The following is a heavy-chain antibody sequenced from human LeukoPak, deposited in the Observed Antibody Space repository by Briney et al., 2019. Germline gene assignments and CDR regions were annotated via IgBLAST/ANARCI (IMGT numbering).Heavy chain of an antibody. V-gene: IGHV3-30*18. CDR1: GFTFSNYG. CDR2: ISYDGSDK. J-gene: IGHJ4*02. CDR3: AKDGTQLRYLDS. Sequence: PGGSLRLSCAVSGFTFSNYGIHWVRQAPGKGLGWVAVISYDGSDKYYADSVKGRFTISRDNSKNTLYLRMNSLRAEDTAVYYCAKDGTQLRYLDSWGQGTLVTVSS. D-gene: IGHD3-9*01.